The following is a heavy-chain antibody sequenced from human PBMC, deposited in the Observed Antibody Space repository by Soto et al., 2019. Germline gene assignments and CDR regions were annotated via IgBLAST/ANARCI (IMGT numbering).Heavy chain of an antibody. V-gene: IGHV4-61*01. CDR1: GGSVSSGSYY. J-gene: IGHJ4*02. D-gene: IGHD5-18*01. CDR3: ARVRGYSYGYYFDY. Sequence: SETLSLTCTVSGGSVSSGSYYWSWIRQPPGKGLEWIGYIYYSGSTNYNPSLKSRVTISVDTSKNQFSLKLSSVTAADTAVYYCARVRGYSYGYYFDYWGQGTLVTVSS. CDR2: IYYSGST.